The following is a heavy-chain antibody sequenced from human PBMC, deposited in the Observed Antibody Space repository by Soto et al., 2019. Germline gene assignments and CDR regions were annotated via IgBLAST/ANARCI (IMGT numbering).Heavy chain of an antibody. V-gene: IGHV4-34*01. CDR3: ASSLLGARDACDI. D-gene: IGHD3-16*01. Sequence: QVQLQQWGAGLLKSSATLSLTCAVYGGSFSGYYWSWIRQPPGKGLAWIGETNHSGSTNYNLSLKSRVTISVDTSNNHFSLKLSSVTAADTAVYYCASSLLGARDACDIWGQGTMVTDS. CDR1: GGSFSGYY. J-gene: IGHJ3*02. CDR2: TNHSGST.